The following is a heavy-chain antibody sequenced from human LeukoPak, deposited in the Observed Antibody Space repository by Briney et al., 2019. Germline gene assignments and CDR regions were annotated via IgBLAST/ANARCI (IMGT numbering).Heavy chain of an antibody. Sequence: GASVKVSCKASGYTFTGYYMHWVRQAPGQGLEWMGWINPNSGGTNYAQKFQGRVTMTRDTSISTAYMELSRLRSDDTAVYYCARGYTTYYYDSSSYYIDYWGQGTLVTVSS. J-gene: IGHJ4*02. V-gene: IGHV1-2*02. CDR1: GYTFTGYY. CDR2: INPNSGGT. D-gene: IGHD3-22*01. CDR3: ARGYTTYYYDSSSYYIDY.